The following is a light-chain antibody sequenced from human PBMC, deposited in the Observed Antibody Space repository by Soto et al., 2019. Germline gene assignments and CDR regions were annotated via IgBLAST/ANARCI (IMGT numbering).Light chain of an antibody. V-gene: IGKV3-15*01. J-gene: IGKJ1*01. Sequence: DIVLTQSPGTLSLSPGERATLYCMASQSVSSNLAWYQQKPGQAPRLLIYGASTRATGIPATLSGSGSGTKYTLPISSMQYEDFAVSYCQQYNNWPPVTFGEGTKVDI. CDR1: QSVSSN. CDR2: GAS. CDR3: QQYNNWPPVT.